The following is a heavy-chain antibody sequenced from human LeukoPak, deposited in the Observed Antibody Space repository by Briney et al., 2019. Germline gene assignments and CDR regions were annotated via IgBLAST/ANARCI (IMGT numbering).Heavy chain of an antibody. CDR2: INPNSGNT. CDR3: ARLTNYYDSRPLDY. CDR1: GYTFTGYY. Sequence: ASVKVSCKASGYTFTGYYMHWVRQAPGQGLEWMGWINPNSGNTNYAQKLQGRVTMTTDTSTSTAYMELRSLRSDDTAVYYCARLTNYYDSRPLDYWGQGTLVTVSS. J-gene: IGHJ4*02. D-gene: IGHD3-22*01. V-gene: IGHV1-18*04.